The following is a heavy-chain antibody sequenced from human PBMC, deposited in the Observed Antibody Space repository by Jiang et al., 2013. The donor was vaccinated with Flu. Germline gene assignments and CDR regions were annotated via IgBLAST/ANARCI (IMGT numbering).Heavy chain of an antibody. J-gene: IGHJ4*02. CDR1: NYA. D-gene: IGHD6-19*01. CDR3: AKCKPYGSGWYGGSDY. Sequence: NYAMSWVRQAPGKGLEWVSAITSGGGTSYADSVKGRFTISRDNSKNTLYLQVNSLRAEDTAVYYCAKCKPYGSGWYGGSDYWGQGTLVTVSS. V-gene: IGHV3-23*01. CDR2: ITSGGGT.